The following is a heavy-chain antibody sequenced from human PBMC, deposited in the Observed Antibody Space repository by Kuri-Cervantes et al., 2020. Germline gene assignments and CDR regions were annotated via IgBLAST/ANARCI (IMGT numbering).Heavy chain of an antibody. CDR2: INHSGST. D-gene: IGHD3-3*01. J-gene: IGHJ6*03. V-gene: IGHV4-34*01. Sequence: SEILSLTCAVYGGSFSGYYWSWIRQPPGKGLEWIGEINHSGSTNYNPSLKSRVTISVDTSKNQFSLKLSSVTAADTAVYYCARGTVLRFLGYMDVWGKGTTVTVSS. CDR3: ARGTVLRFLGYMDV. CDR1: GGSFSGYY.